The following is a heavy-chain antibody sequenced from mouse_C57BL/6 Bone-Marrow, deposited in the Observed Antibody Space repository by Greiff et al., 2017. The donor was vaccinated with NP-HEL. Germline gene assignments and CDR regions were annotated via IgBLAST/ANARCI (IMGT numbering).Heavy chain of an antibody. D-gene: IGHD5-1*01. J-gene: IGHJ1*03. Sequence: VQLQQSGPGLVQPSQSLSITCTVSGFSLTSYGVHWVRQSPGKGLEWLGVIWSGGSTDYNAAFISRLSISKDNSKSQVFFKMNSLQADDTAIYYCARTPLTFYWYFDVWGTGTTVTVSS. V-gene: IGHV2-2*01. CDR1: GFSLTSYG. CDR3: ARTPLTFYWYFDV. CDR2: IWSGGST.